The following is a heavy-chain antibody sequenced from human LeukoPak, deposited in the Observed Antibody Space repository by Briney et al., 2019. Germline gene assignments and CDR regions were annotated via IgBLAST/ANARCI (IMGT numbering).Heavy chain of an antibody. D-gene: IGHD2-15*01. V-gene: IGHV3-30*03. J-gene: IGHJ4*02. CDR2: ISYDGSNK. CDR3: ARDQGRYCSGGSCYSFDY. CDR1: GFTFSSYW. Sequence: QPGGSLRLSCAASGFTFSSYWMSWVRQAPGKGLEWVAVISYDGSNKYYADSVKGRFTISRDNSKNTLYLQMNSLRAEDTAVYYCARDQGRYCSGGSCYSFDYWGQGTLVTVSS.